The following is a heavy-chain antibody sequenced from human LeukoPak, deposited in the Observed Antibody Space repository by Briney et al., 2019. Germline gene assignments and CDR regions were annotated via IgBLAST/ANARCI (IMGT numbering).Heavy chain of an antibody. CDR2: INPNSGGT. D-gene: IGHD1-26*01. V-gene: IGHV1-2*02. CDR1: GYTFTGYY. J-gene: IGHJ4*02. CDR3: ARVSYTGTYTYDY. Sequence: ASVKVSCKASGYTFTGYYMHWVRQAPGQGLEWMGWINPNSGGTNYQGRVTMTRDTSISAAYMELSRLTFDDTAMYYCARVSYTGTYTYDYWGQGTLVTVSS.